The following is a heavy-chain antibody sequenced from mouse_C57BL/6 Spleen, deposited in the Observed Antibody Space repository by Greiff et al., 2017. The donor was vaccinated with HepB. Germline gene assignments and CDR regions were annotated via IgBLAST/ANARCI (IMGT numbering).Heavy chain of an antibody. CDR1: GFTFSSYT. CDR2: ISGGGGNT. D-gene: IGHD1-1*01. J-gene: IGHJ1*03. CDR3: ARHSYGSSLYWYFDV. Sequence: EVKVVESGGGLVKPGGSLKLSCAASGFTFSSYTMSWVRQTPEKRLEWVATISGGGGNTYYPDSVKGRFTISRDNAKNTLYLQMSSLRSEDTALYYCARHSYGSSLYWYFDVWGTGTTVTVSS. V-gene: IGHV5-9*01.